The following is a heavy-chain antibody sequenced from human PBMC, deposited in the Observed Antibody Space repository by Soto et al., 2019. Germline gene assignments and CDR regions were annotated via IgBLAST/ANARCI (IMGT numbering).Heavy chain of an antibody. Sequence: QVQLVQSGAEVKKPGSSVKVSCKASGGTFSSYAISWVRQAPGQGLEWMGGIIPIFGTANYAQKFQGRVTITADESTSTAYMELSSLRSEDTAVYYCARADRYSYGEYYYYYGMDVWGQGTTVTVSS. D-gene: IGHD5-18*01. CDR3: ARADRYSYGEYYYYYGMDV. V-gene: IGHV1-69*12. CDR1: GGTFSSYA. CDR2: IIPIFGTA. J-gene: IGHJ6*02.